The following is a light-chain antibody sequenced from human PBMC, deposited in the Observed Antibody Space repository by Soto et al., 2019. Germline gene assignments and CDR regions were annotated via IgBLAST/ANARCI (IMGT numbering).Light chain of an antibody. CDR2: EVN. J-gene: IGLJ1*01. CDR1: SGDIGTYNL. V-gene: IGLV2-23*02. CDR3: CSFAGSGTGV. Sequence: QSALTQPGSVSGSPGQSIAISCTGTSGDIGTYNLVSWYQQHPGKAPKLMISEVNKRPSGVSDRFSGSKSGDTASLTISGLRTEDEADYYCCSFAGSGTGVFGTGTKVTVL.